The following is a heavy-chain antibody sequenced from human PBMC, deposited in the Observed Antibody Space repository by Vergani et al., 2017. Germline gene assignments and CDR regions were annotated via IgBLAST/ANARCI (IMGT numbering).Heavy chain of an antibody. J-gene: IGHJ4*02. D-gene: IGHD3-22*01. CDR1: GFTFSSYA. CDR2: ISGSGGST. CDR3: AKLGYYYDSSGADY. Sequence: CAASGFTFSSYAMSWVRQAPGKGLEWVSAISGSGGSTYYADSVKGRFTISRDNSKNTLYLQMNSLRAEDTAVYYCAKLGYYYDSSGADYWGQGTLVTVSS. V-gene: IGHV3-23*01.